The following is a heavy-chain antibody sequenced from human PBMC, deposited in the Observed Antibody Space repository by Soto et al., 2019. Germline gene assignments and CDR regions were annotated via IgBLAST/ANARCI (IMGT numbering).Heavy chain of an antibody. Sequence: PGESLQISCKSSGYTFTGYWISWVRQMPGKGLEWMGKIDPTDSYTNYSPSFQGHVTISAAKSISTAYLQWSSLQASDTAMYDGARHDNRNKFDPWGQGTLVTVSS. CDR3: ARHDNRNKFDP. V-gene: IGHV5-10-1*01. CDR1: GYTFTGYW. D-gene: IGHD3-22*01. CDR2: IDPTDSYT. J-gene: IGHJ5*02.